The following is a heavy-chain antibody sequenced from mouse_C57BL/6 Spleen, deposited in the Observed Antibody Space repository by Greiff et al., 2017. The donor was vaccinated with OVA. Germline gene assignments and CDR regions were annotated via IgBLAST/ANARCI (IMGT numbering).Heavy chain of an antibody. CDR3: ARECDGYYDYCYFDV. CDR1: GFTFSSYA. V-gene: IGHV5-4*01. Sequence: EVKLMESGGGLVKPGGSLKLTCAASGFTFSSYAMSWVRQTPEKRLEWVATISDGGSYTYYPDNVKGRFTISRDNAKNNLYLQMSHLKSEDTAMYYCARECDGYYDYCYFDVWGTGTTVTVSS. CDR2: ISDGGSYT. D-gene: IGHD2-3*01. J-gene: IGHJ1*03.